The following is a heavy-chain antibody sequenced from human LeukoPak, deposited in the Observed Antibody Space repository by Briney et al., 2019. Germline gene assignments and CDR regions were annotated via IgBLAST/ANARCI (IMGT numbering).Heavy chain of an antibody. D-gene: IGHD1-14*01. CDR1: GLSFSSFA. V-gene: IGHV3-23*01. CDR3: ARASWVSTTDAVR. J-gene: IGHJ4*02. Sequence: GGSLRLSCAASGLSFSSFAMSWVRQGPARGLEWVSSIRGNGETSYADSVKGRFTLYTDYSTNTVYFQLNNLRVEDTGIYYCARASWVSTTDAVRWGQGTLVTVSS. CDR2: IRGNGET.